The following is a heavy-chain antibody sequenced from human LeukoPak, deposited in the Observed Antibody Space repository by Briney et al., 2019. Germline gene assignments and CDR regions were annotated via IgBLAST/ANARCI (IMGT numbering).Heavy chain of an antibody. V-gene: IGHV4-61*01. CDR2: IYHGDTT. J-gene: IGHJ4*02. D-gene: IGHD2-21*02. CDR1: GGSISSSSYY. Sequence: SETLSLTCTVSGGSISSSSYYWSWIRQPPGKRLEWIAYIYHGDTTIDNPSLKGRVTMSEDTSKNQFSLKLSSVTAADTAMYYCARGRDHPDYWGQGTLVTVSS. CDR3: ARGRDHPDY.